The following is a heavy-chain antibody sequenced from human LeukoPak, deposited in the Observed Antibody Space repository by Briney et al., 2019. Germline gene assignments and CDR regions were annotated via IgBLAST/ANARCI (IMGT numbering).Heavy chain of an antibody. CDR3: ATGYNYGSNYFDY. D-gene: IGHD5-18*01. CDR2: IYPGDSDT. J-gene: IGHJ4*02. Sequence: ESLKISCKGSGYRFTSYWIGWVRQMPGKGLEWMGIIYPGDSDTRYSPSFQGQVTISADKSITTASLQWSSLKASDTAMYYCATGYNYGSNYFDYWGQGTLVTVSS. CDR1: GYRFTSYW. V-gene: IGHV5-51*01.